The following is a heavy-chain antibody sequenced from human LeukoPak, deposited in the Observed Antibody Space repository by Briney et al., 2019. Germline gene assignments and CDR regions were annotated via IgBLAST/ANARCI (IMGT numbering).Heavy chain of an antibody. J-gene: IGHJ4*02. V-gene: IGHV1-18*01. D-gene: IGHD3-22*01. CDR3: ARVSSGYDDY. CDR2: ISVYNGNT. CDR1: GYTFTDNG. Sequence: RALVKVSCKASGYTFTDNGISWVRQAPGQGLEWMGWISVYNGNTNYAQKFRDRLTMTTDTPTSTAYMHLRSLTSDDTAVYFCARVSSGYDDYWGQGTLATVSS.